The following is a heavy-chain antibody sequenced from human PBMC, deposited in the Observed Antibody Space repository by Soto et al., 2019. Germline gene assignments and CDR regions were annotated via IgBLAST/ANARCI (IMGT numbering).Heavy chain of an antibody. Sequence: EVQLVESGGGLVQPGGSLRLSCAASGFTFSNYEMNWVRQAPGKGLEWVSYIRATGSTIYYADSVKGRFTISRDNAKNFHYLQLNSLRAEDTSLYYCAGGPPYYFDSSAYYFGAFDIWGQGTVLTVSS. V-gene: IGHV3-48*03. CDR3: AGGPPYYFDSSAYYFGAFDI. CDR2: IRATGSTI. J-gene: IGHJ3*02. D-gene: IGHD3-22*01. CDR1: GFTFSNYE.